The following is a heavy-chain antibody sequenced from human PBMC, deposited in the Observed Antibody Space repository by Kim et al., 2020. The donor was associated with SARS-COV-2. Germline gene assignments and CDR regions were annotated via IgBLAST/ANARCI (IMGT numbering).Heavy chain of an antibody. V-gene: IGHV3-30*18. J-gene: IGHJ5*02. Sequence: GGSLRLSCAASGFTFSSYGMHWVRQAPGKGLEWVAVISYDGSNKYYADSVKGRFTISRDNSKNTLYLQMNSLRAEDTAVYYCAKGNGSYRSWFDRWGQGTLITVSS. CDR1: GFTFSSYG. CDR2: ISYDGSNK. D-gene: IGHD1-26*01. CDR3: AKGNGSYRSWFDR.